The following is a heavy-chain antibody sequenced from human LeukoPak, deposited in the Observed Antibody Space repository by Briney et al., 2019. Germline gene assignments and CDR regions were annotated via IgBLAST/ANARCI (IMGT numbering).Heavy chain of an antibody. Sequence: GGSLRLSCAASGFNFTIYSMNWVRQAPGKGLEWVSSISSASAYIDYADSVKGRFTISRDNSKNSLYLQMNSLRAEDTALYYCAKDMAAYYYASGNIDYWGQGTLVTVSS. D-gene: IGHD3-10*01. J-gene: IGHJ4*02. CDR1: GFNFTIYS. V-gene: IGHV3-21*04. CDR3: AKDMAAYYYASGNIDY. CDR2: ISSASAYI.